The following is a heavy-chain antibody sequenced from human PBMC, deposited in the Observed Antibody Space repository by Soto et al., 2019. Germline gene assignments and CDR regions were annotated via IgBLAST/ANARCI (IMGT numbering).Heavy chain of an antibody. CDR2: INPSGTTT. J-gene: IGHJ6*02. D-gene: IGHD3-10*01. CDR1: GYTFTSFY. CDR3: ARGRGSGSSFYYYGMDV. Sequence: ASVKVSCKASGYTFTSFYMHWVRQAPGQGLEWMGIINPSGTTTDYAQKFQGRVTMTRDTSTSTYYMELSSLTSEDTAVYYCARGRGSGSSFYYYGMDVWGQGTTVT. V-gene: IGHV1-46*01.